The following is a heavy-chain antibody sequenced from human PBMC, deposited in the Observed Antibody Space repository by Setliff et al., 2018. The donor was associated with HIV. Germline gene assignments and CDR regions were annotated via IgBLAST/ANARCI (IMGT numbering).Heavy chain of an antibody. CDR3: ARADIYSYVDF. V-gene: IGHV4-34*01. D-gene: IGHD1-26*01. J-gene: IGHJ4*02. CDR1: GESFSGYY. CDR2: IHHTGST. Sequence: SETLSLTCAVYGESFSGYYWSWIRQPPGEGLEWIGEIHHTGSTNYNPSLKSRVTISADTSKKHFSLKLTSVTAADTAMYYCARADIYSYVDFWGQGTLVTVSS.